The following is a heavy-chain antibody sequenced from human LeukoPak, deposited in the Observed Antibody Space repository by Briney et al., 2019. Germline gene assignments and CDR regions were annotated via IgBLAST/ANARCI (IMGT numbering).Heavy chain of an antibody. D-gene: IGHD2-21*01. J-gene: IGHJ4*02. V-gene: IGHV3-74*01. CDR1: GFTFSTYW. Sequence: GGSLRLSCAASGFTFSTYWIHWVRQAPGKGLVWVSRIKSDGSSTNYADSVKGRFTISRDNAKNTLYLQMNSLRAEDTAVYYCASIADFDYWGQGTLVTVSS. CDR3: ASIADFDY. CDR2: IKSDGSST.